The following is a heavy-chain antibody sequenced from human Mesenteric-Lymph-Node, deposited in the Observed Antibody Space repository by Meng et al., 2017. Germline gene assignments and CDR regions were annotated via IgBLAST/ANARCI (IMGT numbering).Heavy chain of an antibody. V-gene: IGHV3-11*04. CDR3: ARDHGFLNWFDP. CDR2: ISSSGSTI. Sequence: VRVVEAGGGMGKAWGSLGSSCAAFELTLSEYYMRWIRQAPGKGLEWVSYISSSGSTIYYADSVKGRFTICRDNAKSSLSHQMNSLRVEDTAVYYCARDHGFLNWFDPWGQGTLVTVSS. J-gene: IGHJ5*02. CDR1: ELTLSEYY. D-gene: IGHD2/OR15-2a*01.